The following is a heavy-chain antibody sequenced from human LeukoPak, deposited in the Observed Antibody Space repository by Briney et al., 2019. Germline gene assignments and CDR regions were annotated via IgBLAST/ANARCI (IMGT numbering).Heavy chain of an antibody. CDR1: GGSISSSSYY. CDR3: AREDDYVWGSQPPAH. Sequence: SETLSLTCTVSGGSISSSSYYWGWIRQPPGKGLEWIGSIYYSGSTYYNPSLKSRVTISVDTSKNQFSLKLSSVTAADTAVYYCAREDDYVWGSQPPAHWGQGTLVTVSS. CDR2: IYYSGST. V-gene: IGHV4-39*07. J-gene: IGHJ4*02. D-gene: IGHD3-16*01.